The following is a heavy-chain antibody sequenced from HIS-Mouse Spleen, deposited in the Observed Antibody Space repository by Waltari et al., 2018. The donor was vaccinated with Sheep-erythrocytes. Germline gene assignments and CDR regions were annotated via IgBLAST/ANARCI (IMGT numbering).Heavy chain of an antibody. J-gene: IGHJ6*02. D-gene: IGHD3-3*01. CDR2: ISGSGGST. Sequence: VSAISGSGGSTYYADSVKGRFTISRDNSKNTLYLQMNSLRAEDTAVYYCAKETGFYDFWSGYYYYGMDVWGQGTTVTVSS. V-gene: IGHV3-23*01. CDR3: AKETGFYDFWSGYYYYGMDV.